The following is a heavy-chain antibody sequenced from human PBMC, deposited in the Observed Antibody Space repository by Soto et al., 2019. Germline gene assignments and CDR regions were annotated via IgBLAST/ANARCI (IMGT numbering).Heavy chain of an antibody. Sequence: GGSLRLSCAASGFTFSSYAMHWVRQAPGKGLEWVAVISYDGSNKYYADSVKGRFTISRDNSKNTLYLQMNSLRAEDTAVYYCARGAWVISYFDYWGQGTLVTVSS. CDR3: ARGAWVISYFDY. J-gene: IGHJ4*02. D-gene: IGHD3-22*01. CDR1: GFTFSSYA. CDR2: ISYDGSNK. V-gene: IGHV3-30-3*01.